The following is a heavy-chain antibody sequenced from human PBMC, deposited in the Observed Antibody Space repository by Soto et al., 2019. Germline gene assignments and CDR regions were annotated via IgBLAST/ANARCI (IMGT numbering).Heavy chain of an antibody. D-gene: IGHD3-3*01. J-gene: IGHJ6*02. Sequence: QLQLQESGSGLVQPSQTLSLTCTASGGSISTYDYSWSWIRQPPGGGLEWIGSIYQTGRTYVIPSLKSRVPMSLDKSKNQFSLNLTAVTAADTALYYCAREMTIFGVAPGGGLDVWGQGITVTVSS. CDR1: GGSISTYDYS. CDR2: IYQTGRT. CDR3: AREMTIFGVAPGGGLDV. V-gene: IGHV4-30-2*01.